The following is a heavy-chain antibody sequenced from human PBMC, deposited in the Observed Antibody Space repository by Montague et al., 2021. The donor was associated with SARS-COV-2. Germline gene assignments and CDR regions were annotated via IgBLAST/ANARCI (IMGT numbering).Heavy chain of an antibody. J-gene: IGHJ4*02. D-gene: IGHD4-17*01. CDR1: GFSLRTSGVG. CDR3: VHSYADYLFDY. CDR2: XXWDDDK. Sequence: PALVKPTQTLTLTCSFSGFSLRTSGVGVGWIRQPPGKALEWLAVXXWDDDKRYSPSLKSRLTITKDTSKNQVVLTMTNMDPVGTATYYCVHSYADYLFDYWGQGTLVSVSS. V-gene: IGHV2-5*02.